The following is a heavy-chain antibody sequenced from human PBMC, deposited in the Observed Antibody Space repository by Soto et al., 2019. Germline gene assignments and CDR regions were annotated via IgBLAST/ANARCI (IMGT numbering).Heavy chain of an antibody. CDR3: ARDWGSSGWPN. V-gene: IGHV4-34*01. Sequence: SETLSLTCGVSGGSLSGDHWSWIRQPPGKGLEWIGEINHSGSTNYNPSLKSRVTISVDTSKNQFSLKLTSVTAADTAVYYCARDWGSSGWPNWGQGVLVTVSS. CDR1: GGSLSGDH. CDR2: INHSGST. J-gene: IGHJ4*02. D-gene: IGHD6-19*01.